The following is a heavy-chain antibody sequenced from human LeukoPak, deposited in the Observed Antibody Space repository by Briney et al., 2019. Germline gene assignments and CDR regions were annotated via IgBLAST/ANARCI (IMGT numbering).Heavy chain of an antibody. CDR1: GGSFNDYY. Sequence: SETLSLTCAVYGGSFNDYYWTWIRQPPGKGLEWIGEINHSGSTNYNPSLKSRVTISVDTSKNQFSLKLSSVTAADTAVYYCARGTYYDYVWGSYRLIGGNFDYWGQGTLVTVSS. V-gene: IGHV4-34*01. J-gene: IGHJ4*02. D-gene: IGHD3-16*02. CDR3: ARGTYYDYVWGSYRLIGGNFDY. CDR2: INHSGST.